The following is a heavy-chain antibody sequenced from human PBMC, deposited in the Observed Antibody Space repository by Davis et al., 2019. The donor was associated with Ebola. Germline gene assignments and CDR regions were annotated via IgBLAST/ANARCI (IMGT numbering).Heavy chain of an antibody. CDR1: GYTFTSYY. Sequence: AASVKVSCKASGYTFTSYYMHWVRQAPGQSLEWMGWIHAGNGDTKYSLKLQDRVTITRDTSASIAYMEVSSLISGDTAMYYCAREGSGWHGGLDSWGQGTLVTGSS. V-gene: IGHV1-3*01. CDR2: IHAGNGDT. J-gene: IGHJ4*02. CDR3: AREGSGWHGGLDS. D-gene: IGHD6-19*01.